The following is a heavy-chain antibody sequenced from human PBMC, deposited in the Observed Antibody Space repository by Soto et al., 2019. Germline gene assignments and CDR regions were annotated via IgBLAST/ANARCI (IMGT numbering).Heavy chain of an antibody. V-gene: IGHV4-59*01. CDR2: MYNTGST. CDR1: GGTISRYY. J-gene: IGHJ6*02. D-gene: IGHD2-21*02. Sequence: QVQLQESGPGLVKPSETLSLTCTVSGGTISRYYWSWIRQPPGKGLEWIGYMYNTGSTVYNPSFTSRVTRAVDTSKNPFSLKLNSVTGADTAVYYCARDLWGYCGTDCYPLDVWGQGTTVTVSS. CDR3: ARDLWGYCGTDCYPLDV.